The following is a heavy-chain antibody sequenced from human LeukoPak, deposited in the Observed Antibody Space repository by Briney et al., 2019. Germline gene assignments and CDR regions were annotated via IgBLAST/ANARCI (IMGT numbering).Heavy chain of an antibody. CDR1: GFTVSSNY. CDR3: ARGMRFSGYDSYY. Sequence: GGSLRLSCAASGFTVSSNYVTWVRQAPGKGLEWVSVIYSGGSIYYSDSVKGRFTISRDNSKNTVYLQMNSLRVEDTAVYYCARGMRFSGYDSYYWGQGTLVTVSS. J-gene: IGHJ4*02. V-gene: IGHV3-53*01. D-gene: IGHD5-12*01. CDR2: IYSGGSI.